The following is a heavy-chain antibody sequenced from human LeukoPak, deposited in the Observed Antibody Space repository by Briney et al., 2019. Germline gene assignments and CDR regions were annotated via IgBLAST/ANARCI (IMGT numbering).Heavy chain of an antibody. J-gene: IGHJ4*02. CDR3: AREKYSGSYYGDY. CDR1: GYTFTGYY. D-gene: IGHD1-26*01. V-gene: IGHV1-18*04. CDR2: INPNSGNT. Sequence: GASVKVSCKASGYTFTGYYMHWVRQAPGQGLEWMGWINPNSGNTNYAQKLQGRVTMTTDTSTSTAYMELRSLRSDDTAVYYCAREKYSGSYYGDYWGQGTLVTVSS.